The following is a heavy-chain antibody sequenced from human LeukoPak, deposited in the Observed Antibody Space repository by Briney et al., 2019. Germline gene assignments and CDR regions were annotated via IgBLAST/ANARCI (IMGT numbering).Heavy chain of an antibody. CDR3: ARARKYGDYDLDY. Sequence: PGGSLRLSCAASGFTFSSYWMHWVRQAPGKGLVWVSRINSDGSSTRYADSVKGRFTISRDNAKNTLYLQMNSLRAEDTAVYYCARARKYGDYDLDYWGRGTLVTVSS. V-gene: IGHV3-74*01. J-gene: IGHJ4*02. CDR2: INSDGSST. CDR1: GFTFSSYW. D-gene: IGHD4-17*01.